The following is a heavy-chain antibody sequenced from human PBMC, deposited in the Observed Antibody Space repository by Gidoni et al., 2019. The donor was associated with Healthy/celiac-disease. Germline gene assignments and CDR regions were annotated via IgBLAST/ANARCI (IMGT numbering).Heavy chain of an antibody. J-gene: IGHJ4*02. Sequence: EVQLVESGGGLVQPGRSLRLSCAASGFTFADYAMHWVRQAPGKGLEWVSGISWNSGSIGYADSVKGRFTISRDNAKNSLYLQMNSLRAEDTALYYCAKDPEAVAGGRFDYWGQGTLVTVSS. CDR1: GFTFADYA. CDR2: ISWNSGSI. D-gene: IGHD6-19*01. CDR3: AKDPEAVAGGRFDY. V-gene: IGHV3-9*01.